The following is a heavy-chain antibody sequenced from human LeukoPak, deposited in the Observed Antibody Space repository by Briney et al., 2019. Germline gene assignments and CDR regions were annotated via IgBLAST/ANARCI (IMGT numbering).Heavy chain of an antibody. Sequence: PGGSLRLSCAASGFTFSSYAMSWVRQAPGKGLEWVSAISGSGGSTYYADSVKGRFTIFRDNSKNTLFLQMSSLRAEDTAVYYCAKDVTRREPYGWGQGTLLTVSS. CDR2: ISGSGGST. D-gene: IGHD2-15*01. J-gene: IGHJ4*02. V-gene: IGHV3-23*01. CDR3: AKDVTRREPYG. CDR1: GFTFSSYA.